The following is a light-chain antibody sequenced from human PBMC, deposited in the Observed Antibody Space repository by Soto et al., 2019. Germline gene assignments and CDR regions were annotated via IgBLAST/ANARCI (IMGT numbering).Light chain of an antibody. J-gene: IGKJ1*01. CDR3: HQYGSSVRA. CDR1: QSISQS. CDR2: DAS. V-gene: IGKV3-20*01. Sequence: EVVLTQSPGTLSFSPGERATLSCRASQSISQSLAWYQQRPGQSPRLLIYDASRRATGIPDRFTGSGFGTDFTLTISRLEPDDFAVYHCHQYGSSVRAFGQGTKVDIK.